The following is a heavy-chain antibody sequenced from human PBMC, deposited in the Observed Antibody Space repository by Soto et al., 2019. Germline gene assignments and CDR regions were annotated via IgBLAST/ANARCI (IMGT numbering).Heavy chain of an antibody. D-gene: IGHD1-26*01. J-gene: IGHJ4*02. CDR3: SRWPSMVGATTPLYY. CDR1: GECRCRWS. CDR2: IYPGDSDT. Sequence: TNYRRVAGECRCRWSTCQVRKMPGKGLEWMGIIYPGDSDTRYSPSFQGQVTISADKSISTAYLQWSSLKASDTAMYYCSRWPSMVGATTPLYYWGQGTLVTVSS. V-gene: IGHV5-51*01.